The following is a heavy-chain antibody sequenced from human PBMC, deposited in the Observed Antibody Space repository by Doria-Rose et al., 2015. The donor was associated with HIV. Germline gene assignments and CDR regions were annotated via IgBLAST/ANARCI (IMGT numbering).Heavy chain of an antibody. CDR1: GVSLSSPGMG. CDR2: IFSDDER. Sequence: QVQLVQSGPVLVKPTETLTLTCTVSGVSLSSPGMGVSWIRQPPGKALEWLANIFSDDERSYKTPLKSRLTISRGTSKSQVVLTMTDMDPVDTATYYCARIKSSRWYHKYYLDFWGQGSLVIVSA. V-gene: IGHV2-26*01. D-gene: IGHD6-13*01. J-gene: IGHJ4*02. CDR3: ARIKSSRWYHKYYLDF.